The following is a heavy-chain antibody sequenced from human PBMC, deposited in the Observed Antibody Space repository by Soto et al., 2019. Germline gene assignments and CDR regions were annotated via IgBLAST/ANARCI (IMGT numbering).Heavy chain of an antibody. V-gene: IGHV1-69*06. J-gene: IGHJ6*02. D-gene: IGHD4-4*01. CDR3: ARYSNYGRDYYYGMDV. CDR1: GGTFSSYA. CDR2: IIPIFGTA. Sequence: GASVKVSCKASGGTFSSYAISWVRQAPGQGLEWMGGIIPIFGTANYAQKFQGRVTITADKSTSTAYMELSSLRSEDTAVYYCARYSNYGRDYYYGMDVWGQGTTVTVS.